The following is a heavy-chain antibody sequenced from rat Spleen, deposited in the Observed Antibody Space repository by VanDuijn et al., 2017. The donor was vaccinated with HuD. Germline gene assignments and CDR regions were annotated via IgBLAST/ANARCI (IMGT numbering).Heavy chain of an antibody. J-gene: IGHJ1*01. Sequence: EVQLVESGGGLVQPGRSLKLSCVASGFTFNNYWMTWIRQAPGKGLEWVASITNARGTTYYPDSVKGRFTISRDIVENTLYLQMSSLRSEDTATYYCASHNDNSGSNWFLSDWYFDFWGPGTMVTVSS. D-gene: IGHD4-3*01. CDR3: ASHNDNSGSNWFLSDWYFDF. CDR1: GFTFNNYW. CDR2: ITNARGTT. V-gene: IGHV5-31*01.